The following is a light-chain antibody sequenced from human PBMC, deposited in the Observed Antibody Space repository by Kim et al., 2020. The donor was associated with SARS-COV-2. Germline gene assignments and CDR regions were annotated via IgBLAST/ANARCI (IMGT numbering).Light chain of an antibody. CDR1: VLAKKY. CDR3: YSAADNALGV. CDR2: KDS. V-gene: IGLV3-27*01. J-gene: IGLJ2*01. Sequence: SYELTQTSSVSVSPGQTARITCSGDVLAKKYARWFQQKPGQAPVLVIYKDSERPSGIPERFSGSSSGTTVTLTISGAQVEDEADYYCYSAADNALGVFGGGTQLTVL.